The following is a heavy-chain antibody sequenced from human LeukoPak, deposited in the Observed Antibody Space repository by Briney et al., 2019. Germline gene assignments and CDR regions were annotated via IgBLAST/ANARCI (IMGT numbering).Heavy chain of an antibody. Sequence: ASVKVSCKASGYTFTSYDIKWVRQATGQGLEWMGWMNPNSGNTGYAQKFQGRVTMTRNTSISTAYMELSSLRSEDTAVYYCARFLRGSGSYYIPPYYYYYGMDVWGQGTTVTVSS. CDR1: GYTFTSYD. CDR2: MNPNSGNT. J-gene: IGHJ6*02. CDR3: ARFLRGSGSYYIPPYYYYYGMDV. D-gene: IGHD3-10*01. V-gene: IGHV1-8*01.